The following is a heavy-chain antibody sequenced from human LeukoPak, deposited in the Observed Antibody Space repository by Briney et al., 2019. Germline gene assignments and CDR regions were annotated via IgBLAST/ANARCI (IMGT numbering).Heavy chain of an antibody. V-gene: IGHV3-30*02. Sequence: GGPLRLSCAASGFTFNSYGMNWVRQAPGKGLEWVAFIQYDGSNKYYADSVKGRFTVSRDNSKSTVYLQMNDLRGEDTAIYYCTKAKGQSWLFSHYWGRGTLVTVSS. J-gene: IGHJ4*02. D-gene: IGHD3-22*01. CDR1: GFTFNSYG. CDR2: IQYDGSNK. CDR3: TKAKGQSWLFSHY.